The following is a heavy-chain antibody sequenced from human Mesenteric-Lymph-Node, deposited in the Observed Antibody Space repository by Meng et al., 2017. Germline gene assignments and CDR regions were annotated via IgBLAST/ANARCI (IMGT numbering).Heavy chain of an antibody. CDR2: IYYSGTT. Sequence: SETLSLTCTVSGGSISSSSYHWGWIRQPPGKGLECIGMIYYSGTTYYNPSLKSRVTISVDTSKNQFSLILSSVTAADTAVYYCARDIEQWPNKNYWYFDLWGRGTLVTVSS. J-gene: IGHJ2*01. D-gene: IGHD6-19*01. V-gene: IGHV4-39*07. CDR3: ARDIEQWPNKNYWYFDL. CDR1: GGSISSSSYH.